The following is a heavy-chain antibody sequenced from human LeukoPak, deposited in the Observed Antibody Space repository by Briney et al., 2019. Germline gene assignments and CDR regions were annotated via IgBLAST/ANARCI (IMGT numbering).Heavy chain of an antibody. CDR3: VRDSPRAFDL. Sequence: PGGSLRLSCAASGFTFSSYWMHWVRQAPGKGLVWVSRISSDGTKIGYAASVKGRFTISRDNGKNTLSLRMNTLGVEDTAIYYCVRDSPRAFDLWGRGTMVTVS. CDR1: GFTFSSYW. CDR2: ISSDGTKI. V-gene: IGHV3-74*01. J-gene: IGHJ3*01.